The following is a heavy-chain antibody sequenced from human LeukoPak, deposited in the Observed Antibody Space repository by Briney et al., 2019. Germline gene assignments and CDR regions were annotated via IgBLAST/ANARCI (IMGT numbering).Heavy chain of an antibody. CDR1: GFTFSSYS. V-gene: IGHV3-48*01. Sequence: PGGSLRLSCAASGFTFSSYSMNWVRQAPGKGLEWVSYISSSSSTIYYADSVKGRFTISRDNAKNTLYLQMNSLRAEDTAVYYCAKFSGSYAFDIWGQGTMVTVSS. D-gene: IGHD1-26*01. J-gene: IGHJ3*02. CDR2: ISSSSSTI. CDR3: AKFSGSYAFDI.